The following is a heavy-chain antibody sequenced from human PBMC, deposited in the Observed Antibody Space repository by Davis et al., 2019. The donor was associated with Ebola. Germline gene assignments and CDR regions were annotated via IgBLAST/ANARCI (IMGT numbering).Heavy chain of an antibody. Sequence: GGSLRLSCAASGFTFSSYSMNWVRQAPGKGLEWVSYISSISSTIYYADSVTGRFTLSRDNAKNSLYLQMTSLRDEDTAVYYCARDFYDFWSGYYLNWFDPWGQGTLVTVSS. CDR1: GFTFSSYS. CDR3: ARDFYDFWSGYYLNWFDP. J-gene: IGHJ5*02. V-gene: IGHV3-48*02. CDR2: ISSISSTI. D-gene: IGHD3-3*01.